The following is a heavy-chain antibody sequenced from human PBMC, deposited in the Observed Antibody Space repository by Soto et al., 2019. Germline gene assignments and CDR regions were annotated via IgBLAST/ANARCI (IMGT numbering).Heavy chain of an antibody. Sequence: QVQLVQSGAEVKKPGSSVKVSCKASGGTFSSYAISWVRQAPGQGLEWMGGIIPIFGTANYAQKFQGRGTITADEATSTAYRELSSRRSEDTAVYYCARDGGVYDYSPFDNWGQGTRVTVSS. V-gene: IGHV1-69*12. CDR2: IIPIFGTA. J-gene: IGHJ4*02. CDR3: ARDGGVYDYSPFDN. D-gene: IGHD4-4*01. CDR1: GGTFSSYA.